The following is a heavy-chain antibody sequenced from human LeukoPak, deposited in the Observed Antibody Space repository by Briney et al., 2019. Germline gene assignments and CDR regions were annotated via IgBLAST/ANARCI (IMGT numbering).Heavy chain of an antibody. CDR2: MSGDGGGT. V-gene: IGHV3-23*01. J-gene: IGHJ4*02. Sequence: GGSLRLSCAASGFTFSAYAMSWVRQAPGKGLEWVSHMSGDGGGTYSADSVKGRFTISRDNSKNTLYLQMNSLRADDTAVCYCGKGFSNSWYPPDYWGQGTLVTVSS. D-gene: IGHD6-13*01. CDR1: GFTFSAYA. CDR3: GKGFSNSWYPPDY.